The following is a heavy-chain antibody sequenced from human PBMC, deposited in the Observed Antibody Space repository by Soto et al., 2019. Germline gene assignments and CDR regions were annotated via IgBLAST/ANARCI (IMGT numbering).Heavy chain of an antibody. CDR2: IYYSGST. Sequence: PETLSLTCSVSGGSIRSYYWSWIRQPPGKGLEWIGYIYYSGSTSYNPSLKSRVTISVDTSQNQFSLRLSSVTAADTAVYYCARNRYYDSTGYLDYWGQGTLVTVS. CDR3: ARNRYYDSTGYLDY. CDR1: GGSIRSYY. D-gene: IGHD3-22*01. J-gene: IGHJ4*02. V-gene: IGHV4-59*01.